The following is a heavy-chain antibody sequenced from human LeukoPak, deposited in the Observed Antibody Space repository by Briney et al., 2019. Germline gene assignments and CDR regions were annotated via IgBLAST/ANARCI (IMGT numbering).Heavy chain of an antibody. Sequence: QTGGSLRLSCIGSGFTFGDYGMSWVRQAPGKGLEWVGFIRSKAYGGTTEYAASVKGRFAISRDDSRSIAYLQMNSLKTEDTAVYYCTRGDYYDSSGYYLLFDYWGQGTLATVSS. CDR3: TRGDYYDSSGYYLLFDY. V-gene: IGHV3-49*04. CDR1: GFTFGDYG. CDR2: IRSKAYGGTT. J-gene: IGHJ4*02. D-gene: IGHD3-22*01.